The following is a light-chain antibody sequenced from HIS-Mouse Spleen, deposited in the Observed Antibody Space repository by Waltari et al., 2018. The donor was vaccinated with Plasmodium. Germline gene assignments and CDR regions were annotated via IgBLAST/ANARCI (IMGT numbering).Light chain of an antibody. V-gene: IGKV3-20*01. CDR2: GAS. J-gene: IGKJ4*01. Sequence: EIVLTQSPGTLSLSPGERATLSCRASQSVSSSYLAWYQKKPGQAPRLLIYGASSMATGIPDRFSGSGSGTDFTLTISRLEPEDFAVYYCQQYGSSPLTFGGGTKVEIK. CDR3: QQYGSSPLT. CDR1: QSVSSSY.